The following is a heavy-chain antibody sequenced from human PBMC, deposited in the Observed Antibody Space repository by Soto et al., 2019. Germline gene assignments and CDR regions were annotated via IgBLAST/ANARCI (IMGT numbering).Heavy chain of an antibody. Sequence: SETLSLTCTVFGGSVSSKTYYWSWIRQPPGKGLEWIGNIYYSGSTNYSPSLNSRVTMSVDTSKNQFSLKLTSVTAADTAVYYCARDRGGDGYNSLYFDYWGQGALVTVSS. D-gene: IGHD2-21*01. V-gene: IGHV4-61*01. CDR1: GGSVSSKTYY. CDR2: IYYSGST. J-gene: IGHJ4*02. CDR3: ARDRGGDGYNSLYFDY.